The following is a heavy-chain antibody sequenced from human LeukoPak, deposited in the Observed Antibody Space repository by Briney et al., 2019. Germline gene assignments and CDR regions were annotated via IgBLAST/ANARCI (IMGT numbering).Heavy chain of an antibody. J-gene: IGHJ3*02. Sequence: ETLSLTCTVSGGSISSYYWSWIRQPPGKGLVWIGYIYYSGCTNYNPSLKSRVTISVDTSKNQFSLKLSSVTAADTAVYYCTRDRSALDTWGQGTMVTVSS. CDR3: TRDRSALDT. V-gene: IGHV4-59*01. CDR1: GGSISSYY. CDR2: IYYSGCT.